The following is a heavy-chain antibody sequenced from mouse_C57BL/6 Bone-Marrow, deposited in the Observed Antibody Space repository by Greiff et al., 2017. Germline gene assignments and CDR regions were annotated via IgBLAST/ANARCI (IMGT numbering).Heavy chain of an antibody. D-gene: IGHD2-1*01. Sequence: QVQLQQSGPELVKPGASVKISCKASGYAFRSSWMNWVKQRPGKGLEWIGRIYPGDGDTKYNGKFKGKATLTADKSSSTAYMQLSSLTSEDSAVDFCARGHYGNRDYWGQGTTLTVSS. J-gene: IGHJ2*01. V-gene: IGHV1-82*01. CDR2: IYPGDGDT. CDR1: GYAFRSSW. CDR3: ARGHYGNRDY.